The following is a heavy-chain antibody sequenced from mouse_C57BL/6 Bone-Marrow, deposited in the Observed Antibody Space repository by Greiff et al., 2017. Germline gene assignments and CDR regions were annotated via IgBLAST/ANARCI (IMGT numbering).Heavy chain of an antibody. V-gene: IGHV5-16*01. CDR1: GFTFSDYY. CDR2: INYDGSST. J-gene: IGHJ4*01. Sequence: EVQVVESEGGLVQPGSSMKLSCTASGFTFSDYYMAWVRQVPEKGLEWVANINYDGSSTYYLDSLKSRFIISRDNAKNILYLQMSSLKSEDTATYYCARDYHYGSSPYAMDYWGQGTSVTVSS. D-gene: IGHD1-1*01. CDR3: ARDYHYGSSPYAMDY.